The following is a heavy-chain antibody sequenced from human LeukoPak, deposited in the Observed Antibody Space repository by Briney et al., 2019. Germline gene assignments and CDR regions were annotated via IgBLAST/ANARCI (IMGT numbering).Heavy chain of an antibody. Sequence: PSETLSLTCTVSGGSISSYYWSWIRQPPGKGLEWIGYIYYSGSTNYNPSLKSRVTISVDTSKNQFSLKLSSVTAADTAVYYCARQVAGIVVYRGQGTLVTVSS. J-gene: IGHJ4*02. V-gene: IGHV4-59*08. D-gene: IGHD6-19*01. CDR3: ARQVAGIVVY. CDR2: IYYSGST. CDR1: GGSISSYY.